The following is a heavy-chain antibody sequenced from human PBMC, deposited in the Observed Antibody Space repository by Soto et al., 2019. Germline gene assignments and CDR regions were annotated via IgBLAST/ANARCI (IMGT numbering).Heavy chain of an antibody. CDR1: GYIFTGYH. D-gene: IGHD3-9*01. V-gene: IGHV1-2*02. CDR2: INPNSGDT. J-gene: IGHJ6*02. CDR3: ARDARGTRGFDEMDI. Sequence: ASVKVSCKASGYIFTGYHIHWVRQAPGRGLEWMGWINPNSGDTEYAQNFQGRVTMTRDTSFDLVYMEMSGLMSDDTAVYYCARDARGTRGFDEMDIWGQGTTVTVSS.